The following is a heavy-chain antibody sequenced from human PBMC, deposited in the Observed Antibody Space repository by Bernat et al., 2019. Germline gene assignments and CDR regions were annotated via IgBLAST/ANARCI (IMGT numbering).Heavy chain of an antibody. V-gene: IGHV3-30*03. Sequence: QVQLVESGGGVVQPGRSLRLSCAASGFTFSSYGMHWVRQAPGKGLEWVAVISYDGSNKYYADSVKGRFTISRDNAKNSLYLQMNSLRAEDTAVYYCARDNPRSSWHGGRIAVAGPLSFDPWGQGTLVTVSS. CDR3: ARDNPRSSWHGGRIAVAGPLSFDP. J-gene: IGHJ5*02. CDR2: ISYDGSNK. CDR1: GFTFSSYG. D-gene: IGHD6-19*01.